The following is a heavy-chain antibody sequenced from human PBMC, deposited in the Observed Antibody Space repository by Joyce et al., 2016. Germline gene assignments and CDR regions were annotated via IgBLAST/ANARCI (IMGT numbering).Heavy chain of an antibody. V-gene: IGHV4-39*01. CDR2: FSYTGST. CDR3: ARHFGRSKQWLIWFDP. J-gene: IGHJ5*02. CDR1: GGSVSSNEYY. D-gene: IGHD6-19*01. Sequence: QLQLQESGPGLVKPSETLFLTCNVSGGSVSSNEYYWAWIRQPPGQGLEWIGSFSYTGSTYYNLSLKSRLTTSVDTSKKQFSLSLRSVTAADTAVYFCARHFGRSKQWLIWFDPWGPGTLVTVSS.